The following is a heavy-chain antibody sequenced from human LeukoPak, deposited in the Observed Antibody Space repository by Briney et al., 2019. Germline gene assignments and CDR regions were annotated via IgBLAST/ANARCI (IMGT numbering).Heavy chain of an antibody. Sequence: GGSLRLSCAASGFTFSSYAMHWVRQAPGKGLEYVSAISSNGGSTYYANSVKGRFTISRDNSKNTLYLQMGSLRAEDMAVYYCARACSGSYGGGDYWGQGTLVTVSS. J-gene: IGHJ4*02. CDR1: GFTFSSYA. D-gene: IGHD1-26*01. CDR2: ISSNGGST. CDR3: ARACSGSYGGGDY. V-gene: IGHV3-64*01.